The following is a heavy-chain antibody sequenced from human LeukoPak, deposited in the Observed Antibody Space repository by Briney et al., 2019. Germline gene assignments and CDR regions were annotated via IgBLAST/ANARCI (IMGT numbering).Heavy chain of an antibody. CDR1: GGSISSGVYY. D-gene: IGHD5-24*01. V-gene: IGHV4-31*03. Sequence: SQTLFLTCTVSGGSISSGVYYWSWIRQHPGKGLEWIGYIYYSGSTYYNPSLKSRVTISVDTSKSQFSLKLSSVTAADTAVYYCARRRVDGYNYAFDYWGQGTLVTVSS. CDR3: ARRRVDGYNYAFDY. J-gene: IGHJ4*02. CDR2: IYYSGST.